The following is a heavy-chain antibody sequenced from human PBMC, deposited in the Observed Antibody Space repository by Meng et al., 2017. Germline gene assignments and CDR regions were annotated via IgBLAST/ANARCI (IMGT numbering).Heavy chain of an antibody. D-gene: IGHD3-16*01. CDR3: ARVLIGGDTPN. V-gene: IGHV4-39*07. CDR2: LYYSRST. J-gene: IGHJ4*02. CDR1: GGSIRSNRCS. Sequence: QVQLQALGPGLLKPSEPLSLTCTVSGGSIRSNRCSWIWKRPAQGKGLNWIVSLYYSRSTYYSPSRKSRVSISVDTSKNQFYLKLSSVAASDTAVYYCARVLIGGDTPNWGQGTLVTVSS.